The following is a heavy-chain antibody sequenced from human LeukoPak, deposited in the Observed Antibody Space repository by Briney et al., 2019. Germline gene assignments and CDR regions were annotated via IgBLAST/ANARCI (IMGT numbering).Heavy chain of an antibody. D-gene: IGHD6-6*01. CDR3: ARQSSIAARLGY. CDR2: TSSSDPGT. J-gene: IGHJ4*02. CDR1: GFPLSSYA. V-gene: IGHV3-23*01. Sequence: PGGSLRLSCAASGFPLSSYAMSWVRQASGKGLEWVSGTSSSDPGTYYADSVRGRFTISRDNSKNTLYLQLNSLRVEDAGVYYCARQSSIAARLGYWGQGTLVTVSS.